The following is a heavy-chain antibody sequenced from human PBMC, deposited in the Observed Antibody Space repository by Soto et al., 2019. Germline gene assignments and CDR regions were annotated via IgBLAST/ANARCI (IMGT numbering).Heavy chain of an antibody. CDR1: GGTFSSYA. CDR2: IIPIFGTA. CDR3: ARDRDREGYLDY. V-gene: IGHV1-69*06. D-gene: IGHD3-10*01. Sequence: QVQLVQSGAEVKKPGSSVKVSCKASGGTFSSYAVSWVRQAPGQGLEWMGGIIPIFGTANYAQKFQGRVTITADKSTSTAYLELSSLRSEDTAVYYCARDRDREGYLDYWGQGTLVTVSS. J-gene: IGHJ4*02.